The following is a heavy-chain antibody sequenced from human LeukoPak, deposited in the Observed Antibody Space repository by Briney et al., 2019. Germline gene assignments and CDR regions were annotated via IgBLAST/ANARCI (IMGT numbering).Heavy chain of an antibody. Sequence: GGSLRLSCSASGFTFSSYAMHWVRQAPGKGLEWVGRIKPKTDGETTEYAAPVKDRFSISRDDSKSMMYLQMNSLKTEDTAVYYCITPLPYSAQGGQGTLVTVSS. CDR2: IKPKTDGETT. CDR3: ITPLPYSAQ. D-gene: IGHD2-21*01. CDR1: GFTFSSYA. J-gene: IGHJ4*02. V-gene: IGHV3-15*07.